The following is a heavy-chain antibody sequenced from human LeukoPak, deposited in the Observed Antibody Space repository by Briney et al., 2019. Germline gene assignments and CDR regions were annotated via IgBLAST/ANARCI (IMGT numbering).Heavy chain of an antibody. D-gene: IGHD5-18*01. CDR2: IYHSGST. Sequence: KPSETLSLTCAVSGGSISSSNWWSWVRQPPGKGLEWIGKIYHSGSTNYNPSLKSRVTISVDKSKNQFSLKLSSVTAADTAVYYCARATAMVTAIDYWGQGTLVTVSS. CDR1: GGSISSSNW. CDR3: ARATAMVTAIDY. V-gene: IGHV4-4*02. J-gene: IGHJ4*02.